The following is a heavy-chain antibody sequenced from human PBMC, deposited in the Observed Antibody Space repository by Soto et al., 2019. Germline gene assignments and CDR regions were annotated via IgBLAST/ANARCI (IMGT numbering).Heavy chain of an antibody. J-gene: IGHJ4*02. CDR2: IVVGSGNT. D-gene: IGHD3-22*01. CDR1: GFTFTSSA. V-gene: IGHV1-58*01. Sequence: ASVKVSCKASGFTFTSSAVQWVRQARGQRLEWIGWIVVGSGNTNYAQKFQERVTITRDMSTSTAYMELSSLRSEDTAVYYCAAGPPPPNSGYYSFDYWGQGTLVTVSS. CDR3: AAGPPPPNSGYYSFDY.